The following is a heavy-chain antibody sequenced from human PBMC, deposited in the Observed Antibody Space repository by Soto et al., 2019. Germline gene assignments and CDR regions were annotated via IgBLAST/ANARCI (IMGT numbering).Heavy chain of an antibody. CDR3: ARDSGGNSENYYGLDV. CDR1: GVSVSSGDCY. V-gene: IGHV4-31*03. J-gene: IGHJ6*02. CDR2: IDRSGST. Sequence: QVQLQESGPGLVKPSQTLSLSCNVYGVSVSSGDCYWSWIRQHAGGGLEWIGYIDRSGSTYYKPSLRGRVIMSVDTSTNQIYLRLLSVTAADTAMYYCARDSGGNSENYYGLDVWGHGTTVTVSS. D-gene: IGHD1-1*01.